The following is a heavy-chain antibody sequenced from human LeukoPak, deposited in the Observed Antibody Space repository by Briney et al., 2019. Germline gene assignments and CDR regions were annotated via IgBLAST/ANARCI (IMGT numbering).Heavy chain of an antibody. CDR2: IYHNGKT. D-gene: IGHD5-18*01. CDR1: GASMGRYY. CDR3: ATDGYTYIEN. J-gene: IGHJ4*02. V-gene: IGHV4-59*01. Sequence: PSETLSLTCSVSGASMGRYYWSWIRQSPGKALEWIGYIYHNGKTRYNPSLQSRVTISVDTSTNQFSLKLTSVTAGDTAVYYCATDGYTYIENWGQGTLVIVSS.